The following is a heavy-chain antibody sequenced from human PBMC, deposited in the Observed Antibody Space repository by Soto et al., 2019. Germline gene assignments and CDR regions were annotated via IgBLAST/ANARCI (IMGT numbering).Heavy chain of an antibody. CDR2: IVVGSGNT. V-gene: IGHV1-58*01. Sequence: SVRVSCKASGFTFTSSAVQWVRQARGQRLEWIGWIVVGSGNTNYAQKFQERVTITRDMSTSTAYMELSSLRSEDTAVYYCAAVLCSGGSCYSDYWGQGTLVTVSS. J-gene: IGHJ4*02. CDR1: GFTFTSSA. D-gene: IGHD2-15*01. CDR3: AAVLCSGGSCYSDY.